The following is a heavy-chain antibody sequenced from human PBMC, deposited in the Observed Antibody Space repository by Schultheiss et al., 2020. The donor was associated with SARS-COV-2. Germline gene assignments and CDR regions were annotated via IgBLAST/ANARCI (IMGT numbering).Heavy chain of an antibody. J-gene: IGHJ4*02. CDR3: AKEKTGTTGGVFDY. V-gene: IGHV3-74*01. D-gene: IGHD1-7*01. CDR1: GFTFSDYY. CDR2: INSDGSST. Sequence: GESLKISCAASGFTFSDYYMSWVRQAPGKGLVWVSRINSDGSSTSYADSVKGRFTISRDNAKNTLYLQMNSLRAEDTAVYYCAKEKTGTTGGVFDYWGQGTLVTVSS.